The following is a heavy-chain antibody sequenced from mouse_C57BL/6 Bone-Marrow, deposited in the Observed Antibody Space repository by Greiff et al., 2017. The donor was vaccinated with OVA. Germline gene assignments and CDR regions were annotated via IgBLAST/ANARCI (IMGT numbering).Heavy chain of an antibody. CDR3: TYYDYGEGFFDY. CDR1: GYTFTSYW. J-gene: IGHJ2*01. CDR2: IYPGNSDT. V-gene: IGHV1-5*01. Sequence: DVQLQESGTVLARPGASVKMSCKTSGYTFTSYWMHWVKQRPGQGLEWIGAIYPGNSDTSYNQKFKGKAKLTAVTSASTAYMELSSLTNEDSAVYYCTYYDYGEGFFDYWGQGTTLTVSS. D-gene: IGHD2-4*01.